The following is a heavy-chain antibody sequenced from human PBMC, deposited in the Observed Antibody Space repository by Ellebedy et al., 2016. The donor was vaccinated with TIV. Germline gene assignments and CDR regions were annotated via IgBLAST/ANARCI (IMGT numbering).Heavy chain of an antibody. D-gene: IGHD3-10*02. V-gene: IGHV1-8*01. Sequence: AASVKVSCKASGYAFTSYDINWVRQAPGQGLEWMGWINHNSGNTGYAQKFQGRVTMTRDNSISTAYMELSSLTSEDTAVYYCARDFEFMIYVNGGEYYHYALDVWGQGTTFTVAS. CDR1: GYAFTSYD. CDR2: INHNSGNT. J-gene: IGHJ6*02. CDR3: ARDFEFMIYVNGGEYYHYALDV.